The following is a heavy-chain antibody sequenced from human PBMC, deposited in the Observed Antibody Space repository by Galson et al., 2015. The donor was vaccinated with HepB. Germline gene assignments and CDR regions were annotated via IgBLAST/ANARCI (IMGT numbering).Heavy chain of an antibody. CDR1: GGTFSSYA. CDR3: ARGPNGGNSQGHYYYYYMDV. J-gene: IGHJ6*03. D-gene: IGHD4-23*01. Sequence: SVKVSCKASGGTFSSYAISWVRQAPGQGLEWMGGIIPIFGTANYAQKFQVRVTITADESTSTAYMELSSLRSEDTAVYYCARGPNGGNSQGHYYYYYMDVWGKGTTVTVSS. CDR2: IIPIFGTA. V-gene: IGHV1-69*13.